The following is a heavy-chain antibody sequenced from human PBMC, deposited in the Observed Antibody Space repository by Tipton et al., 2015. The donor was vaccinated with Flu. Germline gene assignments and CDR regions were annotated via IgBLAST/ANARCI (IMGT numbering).Heavy chain of an antibody. V-gene: IGHV4-38-2*01. CDR2: GSRTGDT. J-gene: IGHJ4*02. CDR1: GDSISSDFY. D-gene: IGHD2-15*01. Sequence: TLSLTCAVSGDSISSDFYRAWSRQFPGKGLEWMGTGSRTGDTNYNPSLKSRVAMSVDTSRNQFSLKLISVTAADTAVYYCAGLEYGSGTNCYSDYWGQGTLVTVSS. CDR3: AGLEYGSGTNCYSDY.